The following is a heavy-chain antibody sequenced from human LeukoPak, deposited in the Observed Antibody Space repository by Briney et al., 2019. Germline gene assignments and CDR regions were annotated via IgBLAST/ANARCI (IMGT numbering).Heavy chain of an antibody. V-gene: IGHV3-48*01. CDR1: GLTFSSYS. Sequence: RGSLRLSCAASGLTFSSYSMNWVRQAPGKGLEWVSYIISSSSTIYYADSVKGRFTISRDNAKNSLYLQMNSLRAEDTAVYYCARDGPLIAVAGPHSDYFDYWGQGTLVTVSS. CDR3: ARDGPLIAVAGPHSDYFDY. CDR2: IISSSSTI. D-gene: IGHD6-19*01. J-gene: IGHJ4*02.